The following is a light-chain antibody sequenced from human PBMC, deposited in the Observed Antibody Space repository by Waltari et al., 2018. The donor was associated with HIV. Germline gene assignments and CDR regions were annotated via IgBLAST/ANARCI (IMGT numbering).Light chain of an antibody. V-gene: IGLV2-14*03. CDR2: DAN. Sequence: QSALTQPASVSESPGQSITISCTGTTSDVGLYKFVSWYQQYPGRAPKLLIYDANNRPSGVSNRFSGSKSGDTASLTISGLQAEDEADYYCSSYTSINTRVFGTGTTVTVL. CDR3: SSYTSINTRV. CDR1: TSDVGLYKF. J-gene: IGLJ1*01.